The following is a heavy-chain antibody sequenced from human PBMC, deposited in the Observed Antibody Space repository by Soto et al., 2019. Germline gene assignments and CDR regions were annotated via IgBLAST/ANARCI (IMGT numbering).Heavy chain of an antibody. Sequence: SETLSLTCTVSGGSISSSSYYWGWIRQPPGKGLEWIGSIYYSGSTYYNLSLKSRVTISVDTSKNQFSLKLSSVTAADTAVYYCARDRGYCSSTSCSYNWFDPWGQGTLVTV. CDR1: GGSISSSSYY. J-gene: IGHJ5*02. CDR3: ARDRGYCSSTSCSYNWFDP. D-gene: IGHD2-2*01. CDR2: IYYSGST. V-gene: IGHV4-39*02.